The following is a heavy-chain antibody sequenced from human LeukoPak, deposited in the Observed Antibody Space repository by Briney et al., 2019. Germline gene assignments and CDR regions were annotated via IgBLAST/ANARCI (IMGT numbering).Heavy chain of an antibody. D-gene: IGHD1-26*01. Sequence: GGSLRLSCAASGFTFSSYEMNWVRQAPGKGLEWVSAISGSGGSTYYADSVKGRFTISRDNSKNTLYLQMNSLRAEDTAVYYCGISIVGATRSDYWGQGTLVTVSS. CDR1: GFTFSSYE. V-gene: IGHV3-23*01. CDR2: ISGSGGST. CDR3: GISIVGATRSDY. J-gene: IGHJ4*02.